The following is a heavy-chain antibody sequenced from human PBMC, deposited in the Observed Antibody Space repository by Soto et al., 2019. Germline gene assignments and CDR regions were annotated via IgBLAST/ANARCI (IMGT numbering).Heavy chain of an antibody. J-gene: IGHJ4*02. CDR2: ISGSGGST. CDR3: AKRGDGVVVPAVTIDY. V-gene: IGHV3-23*01. Sequence: GGSLRLSCAASGFTFSSYAMSWVRQAPGKGLERVSAISGSGGSTYYADSVKGRFTISRDNSKNTLYLQMNSLRAEDTAVYYCAKRGDGVVVPAVTIDYWGQGTLVTVSS. D-gene: IGHD2-2*01. CDR1: GFTFSSYA.